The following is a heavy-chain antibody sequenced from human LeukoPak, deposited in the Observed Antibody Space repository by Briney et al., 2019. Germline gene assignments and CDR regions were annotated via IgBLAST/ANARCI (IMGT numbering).Heavy chain of an antibody. CDR3: ARVSSTSSLQDY. CDR1: GYTFTSYG. Sequence: ASVTVSCTASGYTFTSYGISWVRQAPGQGLEWMGWISAYNGNTNYAQKLQGRVTITTDTSTSTAYMELRSLRSDATAVYYSARVSSTSSLQDYWGQGALVTVSS. J-gene: IGHJ4*02. CDR2: ISAYNGNT. D-gene: IGHD2-2*01. V-gene: IGHV1-18*01.